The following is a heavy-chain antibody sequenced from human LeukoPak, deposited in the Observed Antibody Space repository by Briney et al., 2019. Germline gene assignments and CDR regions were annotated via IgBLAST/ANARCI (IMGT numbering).Heavy chain of an antibody. Sequence: GGSLRLSCAASGFTFSSYSMNWVRQAPGKGLEWVSSISSSSSYIYYADSVKGRFTISRDNAKNSLYLQMNSLRAEDTAVYYCARDREYSSSWYDFTYWGQGTLVTVSS. CDR1: GFTFSSYS. V-gene: IGHV3-21*01. CDR2: ISSSSSYI. CDR3: ARDREYSSSWYDFTY. J-gene: IGHJ4*02. D-gene: IGHD6-13*01.